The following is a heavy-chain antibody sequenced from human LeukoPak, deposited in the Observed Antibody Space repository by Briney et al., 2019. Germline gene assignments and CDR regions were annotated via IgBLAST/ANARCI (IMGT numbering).Heavy chain of an antibody. CDR3: ARGFPYYDILTGYPRWFDP. CDR2: INHSGST. CDR1: GGSFSGYY. Sequence: SETLSLTCAVYGGSFSGYYWSWIRQPPGKGLEWIGEINHSGSTNYNPSLKSRVTISVDTSKNQFSLKLSSVTAADTAVYYCARGFPYYDILTGYPRWFDPWGQGTLVTVSS. V-gene: IGHV4-34*01. J-gene: IGHJ5*02. D-gene: IGHD3-9*01.